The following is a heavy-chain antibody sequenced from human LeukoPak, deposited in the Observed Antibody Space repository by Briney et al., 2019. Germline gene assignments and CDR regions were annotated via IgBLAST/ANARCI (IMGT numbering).Heavy chain of an antibody. J-gene: IGHJ4*02. CDR1: GYTFTELS. CDR2: FDPEDGET. Sequence: GASVKVSCKVSGYTFTELSMHWVRQAPGKGLEWMGGFDPEDGETIYAQKFQGRVTMTEDTSTDTAYMELSSLRSEDTALYYCRIPTVTPAFFDDGGQGTLVTVSS. CDR3: RIPTVTPAFFDD. D-gene: IGHD4-17*01. V-gene: IGHV1-24*01.